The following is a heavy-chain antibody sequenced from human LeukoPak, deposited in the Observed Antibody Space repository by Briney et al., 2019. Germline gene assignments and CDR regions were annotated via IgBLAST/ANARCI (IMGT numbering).Heavy chain of an antibody. CDR1: GYTLTELS. Sequence: ASVKVSCKVSGYTLTELSMHWVRQAPGKGLEWMGGFDPEDGETIYAQKFQGRVTMTEDTSTDTAYMELSSLRSEDTAVYYCATDRHSGSYYVSDYWGQGTLVTVSS. D-gene: IGHD1-26*01. CDR3: ATDRHSGSYYVSDY. CDR2: FDPEDGET. V-gene: IGHV1-24*01. J-gene: IGHJ4*02.